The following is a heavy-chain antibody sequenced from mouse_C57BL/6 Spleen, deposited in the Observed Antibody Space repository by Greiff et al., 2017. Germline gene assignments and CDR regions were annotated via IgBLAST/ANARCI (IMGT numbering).Heavy chain of an antibody. Sequence: VQLQQSGPELVKPGASVKISCKASGYAFSSSWMNWVKQRPGKGLEWIGRIYPGDGDTNYNGKFKGKATLTADKSSSTAYMQLSSLTSEDSAVYFCARGVTPYYFDYWGQGTTLTVSS. CDR3: ARGVTPYYFDY. V-gene: IGHV1-82*01. J-gene: IGHJ2*01. CDR2: IYPGDGDT. CDR1: GYAFSSSW. D-gene: IGHD2-2*01.